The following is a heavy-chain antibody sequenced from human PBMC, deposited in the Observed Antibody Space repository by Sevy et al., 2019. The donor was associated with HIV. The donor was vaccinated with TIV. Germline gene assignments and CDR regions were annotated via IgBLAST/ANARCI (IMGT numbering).Heavy chain of an antibody. CDR1: GDSITSSSYY. CDR3: ARRAYGSSHYFDY. CDR2: IYYRGNT. J-gene: IGHJ4*02. V-gene: IGHV4-39*02. Sequence: SETLSLTCSVSGDSITSSSYYWGWIRQPPGKGLEWIGIIYYRGNTYYNPSLKSRVTIFVDTSKNHFSLKLTSVTAADTAFYYGARRAYGSSHYFDYWGQGTLVTVSS. D-gene: IGHD6-13*01.